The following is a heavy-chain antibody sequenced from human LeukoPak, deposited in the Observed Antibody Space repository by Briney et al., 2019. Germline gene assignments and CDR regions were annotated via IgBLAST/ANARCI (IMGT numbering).Heavy chain of an antibody. CDR1: GFTFSDYW. Sequence: GGSLRLSCAASGFTFSDYWMSWVRQAPGKGLEWVASINQDGSEKYYVDSVKGRFTISRDNAKNSLYLQMNSLRAEDMAVYYCARAKRNAFDIWGQGTMVTVSS. J-gene: IGHJ3*02. CDR2: INQDGSEK. V-gene: IGHV3-7*04. CDR3: ARAKRNAFDI.